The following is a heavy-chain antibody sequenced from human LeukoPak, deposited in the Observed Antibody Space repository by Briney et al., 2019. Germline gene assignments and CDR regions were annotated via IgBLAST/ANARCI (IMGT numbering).Heavy chain of an antibody. CDR1: GFTFSSYE. CDR2: ISDSGYTT. D-gene: IGHD3-10*01. J-gene: IGHJ4*02. V-gene: IGHV3-23*01. CDR3: AKHYLSQSALSPVDY. Sequence: GGSLRLSCAASGFTFSSYEMNWVRQAPGKGLEWVSGISDSGYTTYYTDSVKGRFSISRDNSKNTLYLHMNSLRAEDTALYYCAKHYLSQSALSPVDYWGQGALVTVSS.